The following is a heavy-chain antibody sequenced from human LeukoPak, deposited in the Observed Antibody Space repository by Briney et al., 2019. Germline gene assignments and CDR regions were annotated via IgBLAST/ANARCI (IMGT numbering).Heavy chain of an antibody. J-gene: IGHJ6*02. CDR1: GYTFTSYG. Sequence: ASVKVSCKASGYTFTSYGISWVRQAPGQGLEWMGWISAYNGNTNYAQKLQGRVTITTDTSTSTAYMELRSLRSDDTAVYYCARDFAIFGVVITDILRYYGMDVWGQGTTVTVSS. V-gene: IGHV1-18*01. CDR2: ISAYNGNT. CDR3: ARDFAIFGVVITDILRYYGMDV. D-gene: IGHD3-3*01.